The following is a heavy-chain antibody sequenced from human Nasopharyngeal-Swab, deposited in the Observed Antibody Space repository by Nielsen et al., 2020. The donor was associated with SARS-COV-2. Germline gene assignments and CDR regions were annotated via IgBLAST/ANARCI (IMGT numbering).Heavy chain of an antibody. CDR3: ARDTIFGLALYYYYGLGV. D-gene: IGHD3-3*01. J-gene: IGHJ6*02. CDR2: INPNFGTT. V-gene: IGHV1-69*01. Sequence: WVRQAPGQGLEWMGGINPNFGTTNYAHKFQDRAKITADQSTRTAYMELGSLRSDDTAVYYCARDTIFGLALYYYYGLGVWGQGTTVTVSS.